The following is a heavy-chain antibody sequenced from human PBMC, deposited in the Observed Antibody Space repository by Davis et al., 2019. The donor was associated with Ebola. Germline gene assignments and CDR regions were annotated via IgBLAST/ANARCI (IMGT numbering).Heavy chain of an antibody. CDR2: IKQDGSEK. CDR1: GFTFSSYW. CDR3: ARDPYDFWSGYLYYYYGMDV. V-gene: IGHV3-7*01. D-gene: IGHD3-3*01. J-gene: IGHJ6*02. Sequence: GGSLRLSCAASGFTFSSYWMSWVRQAPGKGLEWVANIKQDGSEKYYVDSVKGRFTISRDNAKNSLYLQMNSLRAEDTAVYYCARDPYDFWSGYLYYYYGMDVWGQGTTVTVSS.